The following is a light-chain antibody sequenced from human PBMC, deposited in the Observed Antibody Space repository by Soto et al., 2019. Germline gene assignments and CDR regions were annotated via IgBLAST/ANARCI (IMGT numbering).Light chain of an antibody. CDR3: QSYDSSNVV. Sequence: FMLTQPHSVSESPGRTVTISCTRSSGSIASNYVQWYQQRPGSAPTTVIYEDNQRPSGVPDRFSGSIDSSSNPASLTISGLKTEDEADYYCQSYDSSNVVFGGGTKVTVL. J-gene: IGLJ2*01. V-gene: IGLV6-57*04. CDR1: SGSIASNY. CDR2: EDN.